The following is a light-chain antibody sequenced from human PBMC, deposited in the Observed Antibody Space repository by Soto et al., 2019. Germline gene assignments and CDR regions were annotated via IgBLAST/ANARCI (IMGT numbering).Light chain of an antibody. CDR3: QRYDNLPLK. CDR1: QDTSNY. Sequence: DIQMTQSPSSMSASVGGRVTITCQASQDTSNYLNWYQQKPGKAPKLLIYDASNLETGVPSRFSRSGSGKEFTLTISSLQPEDIATYYCQRYDNLPLKFGGGTKVEIK. V-gene: IGKV1-33*01. CDR2: DAS. J-gene: IGKJ4*02.